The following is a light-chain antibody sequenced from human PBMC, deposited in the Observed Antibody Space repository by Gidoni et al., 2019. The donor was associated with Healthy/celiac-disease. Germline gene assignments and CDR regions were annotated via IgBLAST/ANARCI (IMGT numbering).Light chain of an antibody. CDR2: KAS. Sequence: DLQMTQSPSTLSASVGDRVTITCRASQSISNWLVWYQQKPGKAPKLLIYKASSLESGVPSRFSGSGSGTEFTLTISSLQPDDFATYYCQQYNSYPGATFGPXTKVDIK. CDR3: QQYNSYPGAT. CDR1: QSISNW. J-gene: IGKJ3*01. V-gene: IGKV1-5*03.